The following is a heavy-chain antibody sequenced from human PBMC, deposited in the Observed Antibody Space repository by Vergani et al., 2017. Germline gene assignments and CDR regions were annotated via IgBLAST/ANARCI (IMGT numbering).Heavy chain of an antibody. J-gene: IGHJ4*02. V-gene: IGHV3-30*02. D-gene: IGHD6-6*01. CDR3: TRGVSQLVVTRAPRGFKF. CDR2: IRSDESRR. CDR1: GFTFNSYG. Sequence: QVQLVESGGGVFQPGGSLRLSCAASGFTFNSYGMHCVRQAPGKGLEWVASIRSDESRRYYGDSMEGPFTISRDNAKNMLYLQLTSLRGEDTAVYFCTRGVSQLVVTRAPRGFKFWGRGTSVIVSS.